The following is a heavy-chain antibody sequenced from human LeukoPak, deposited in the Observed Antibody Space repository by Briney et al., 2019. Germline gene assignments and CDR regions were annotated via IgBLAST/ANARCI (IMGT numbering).Heavy chain of an antibody. D-gene: IGHD3-10*01. CDR2: INWNGGST. CDR3: AREGSGSQPTYYMDV. V-gene: IGHV3-20*01. CDR1: GFTFSSYA. Sequence: PGGSLRLSCAASGFTFSSYAMSWVRQAPGKGLEWVSGINWNGGSTGYADSVKGRFTISRDNAKNSLYLQMNSLRAEDTALYHCAREGSGSQPTYYMDVWGKGTTVTVSS. J-gene: IGHJ6*03.